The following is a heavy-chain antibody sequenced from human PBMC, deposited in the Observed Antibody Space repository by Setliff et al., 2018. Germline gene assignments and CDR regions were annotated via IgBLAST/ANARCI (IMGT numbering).Heavy chain of an antibody. CDR1: GFIFSDYY. CDR2: ISGNGITI. J-gene: IGHJ6*02. CDR3: ARDGVYYAMDV. Sequence: GGSLRLSCAASGFIFSDYYMSWVRQAPGKGLEWISKISGNGITIYYADSVRGRFTISRDNAKNSLYLQMNSLRADDTAVYYCARDGVYYAMDVWGQGTTVTVSS. V-gene: IGHV3-11*04.